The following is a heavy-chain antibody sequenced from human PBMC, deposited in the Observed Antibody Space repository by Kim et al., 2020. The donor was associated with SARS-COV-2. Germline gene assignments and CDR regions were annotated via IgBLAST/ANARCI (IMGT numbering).Heavy chain of an antibody. CDR3: ARDYSAERKFDP. Sequence: GGSLRLSCVASGFTFSRHWMQWVRQAPGKGLAWVSHINKDGSEIRYADSVKGRITASRDNAKNTLYLQMNSLRVEDTAVYYCARDYSAERKFDPWGQGTLVTVSS. D-gene: IGHD5-18*01. CDR1: GFTFSRHW. V-gene: IGHV3-74*01. J-gene: IGHJ5*02. CDR2: INKDGSEI.